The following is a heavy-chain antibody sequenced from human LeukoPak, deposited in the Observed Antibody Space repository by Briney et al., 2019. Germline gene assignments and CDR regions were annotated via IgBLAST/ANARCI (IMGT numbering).Heavy chain of an antibody. D-gene: IGHD4-17*01. J-gene: IGHJ4*02. V-gene: IGHV4-39*01. CDR3: ARHASAYSYGDYAFSDY. CDR2: IYYSGST. Sequence: SETLSLTCTVSGGSISSSSYYWGWIRQPPGKGLEWIGSIYYSGSTYYNPSLKSRVTISVDTSKNQFSLKLSSVTAADTAVYYCARHASAYSYGDYAFSDYWGQGTLVTVSS. CDR1: GGSISSSSYY.